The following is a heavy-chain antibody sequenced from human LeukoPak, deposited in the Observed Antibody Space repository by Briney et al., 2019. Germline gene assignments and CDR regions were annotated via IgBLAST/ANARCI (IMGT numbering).Heavy chain of an antibody. CDR3: ASHIAVAVTGAFDI. Sequence: VASVKVSCKASGYTFTGYYMHWVRQAPGQGLEWMGWINPNGGGTNYAQKFQGRVTMTRDTSISTAYMELSRLRSDDTAVYYCASHIAVAVTGAFDIWGQGTMVTVSS. CDR2: INPNGGGT. CDR1: GYTFTGYY. D-gene: IGHD6-19*01. J-gene: IGHJ3*02. V-gene: IGHV1-2*02.